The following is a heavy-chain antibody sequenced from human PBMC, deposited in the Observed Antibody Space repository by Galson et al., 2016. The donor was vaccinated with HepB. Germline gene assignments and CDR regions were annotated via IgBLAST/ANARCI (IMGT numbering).Heavy chain of an antibody. CDR3: ARVITMVRGILKQRDYYGMDV. CDR2: ISGSGGST. J-gene: IGHJ6*02. CDR1: GFTFSTYG. Sequence: SLRLSCAAPGFTFSTYGMSWVRQAPGKGLEWVSVISGSGGSTYYADSVKGRFTISRDNSKNTLYLQMNSQRAEDTAVYYCARVITMVRGILKQRDYYGMDVWGQGTTVTVSS. D-gene: IGHD3-10*01. V-gene: IGHV3-23*01.